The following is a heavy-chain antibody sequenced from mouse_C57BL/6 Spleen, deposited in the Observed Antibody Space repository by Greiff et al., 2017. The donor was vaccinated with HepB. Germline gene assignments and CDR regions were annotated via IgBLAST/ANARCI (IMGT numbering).Heavy chain of an antibody. CDR2: IYPGDGDT. CDR1: GYAFSSSW. V-gene: IGHV1-82*01. CDR3: ARDLGNYYGSSYGFAY. J-gene: IGHJ3*01. Sequence: VKLVESGPELVKPGASVKISCKASGYAFSSSWMNWVKQRPGKGLEWIGRIYPGDGDTNYNGKFKGKATLTADKSSSTAYMQLSSLTSEDSAVYFCARDLGNYYGSSYGFAYWGQGTLVTVSA. D-gene: IGHD1-1*01.